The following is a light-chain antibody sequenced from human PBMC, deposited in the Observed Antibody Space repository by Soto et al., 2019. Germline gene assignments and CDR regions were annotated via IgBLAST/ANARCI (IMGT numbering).Light chain of an antibody. CDR2: GAS. CDR1: QSISNY. Sequence: DIQMTQSPSSLSASVGDRVTITCRASQSISNYLNWYQQKPGKAPKLLIYGASSLESGVPSRFSGSGSGTDFTLTISSLQPEDFATYYGPQSYSSPYTFGQGTKLEIK. CDR3: PQSYSSPYT. V-gene: IGKV1-39*01. J-gene: IGKJ2*01.